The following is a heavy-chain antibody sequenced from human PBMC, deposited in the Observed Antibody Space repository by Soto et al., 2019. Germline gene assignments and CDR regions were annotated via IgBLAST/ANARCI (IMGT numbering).Heavy chain of an antibody. CDR2: IIPIFGTA. CDR3: ARDHSCSWSNGYNYYYGMDV. D-gene: IGHD6-13*01. Sequence: GIEWMGGIIPIFGTANYAQKFKGRVTITADESTSTAYMELSSLRSEDTAVYYCARDHSCSWSNGYNYYYGMDVSGQRTTVSVSS. V-gene: IGHV1-69*01. J-gene: IGHJ6*02.